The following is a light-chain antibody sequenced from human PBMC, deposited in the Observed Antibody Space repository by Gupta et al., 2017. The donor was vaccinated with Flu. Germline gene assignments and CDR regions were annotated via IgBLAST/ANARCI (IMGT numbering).Light chain of an antibody. V-gene: IGLV3-25*02. CDR3: QSADSSGTYPVV. Sequence: SYELTQPPSVSVSPGQTARITCSGDALPKQYAYWYQQKPGQAPVLVIYKDSERRSGIPERFSGSSSGTTVTLTISGVQAEDEADYYCQSADSSGTYPVVFGGGTKLTVL. J-gene: IGLJ2*01. CDR2: KDS. CDR1: ALPKQY.